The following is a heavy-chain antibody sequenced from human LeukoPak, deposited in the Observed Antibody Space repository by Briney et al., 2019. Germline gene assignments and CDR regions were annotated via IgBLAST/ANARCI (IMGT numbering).Heavy chain of an antibody. Sequence: SVKVSCKASGYTFTSYGISWVRQAPGQGLEWMGGIIPIFGTANYAQKFQGRVTITADESTSTAYMELSSLRSEDTAVYYCARLAAAGLSVDYWGQGTLVTVSS. CDR1: GYTFTSYG. J-gene: IGHJ4*02. D-gene: IGHD6-13*01. CDR3: ARLAAAGLSVDY. V-gene: IGHV1-69*13. CDR2: IIPIFGTA.